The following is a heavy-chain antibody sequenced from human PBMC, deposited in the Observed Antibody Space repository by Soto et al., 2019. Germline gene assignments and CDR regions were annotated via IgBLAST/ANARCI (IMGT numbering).Heavy chain of an antibody. CDR1: GFTFSSYG. D-gene: IGHD3-16*01. V-gene: IGHV3-33*01. CDR3: ARGKGFGRKDDFAFDI. J-gene: IGHJ3*02. Sequence: PGGSLRLSCAASGFTFSSYGMHWVRQAPGKGLEWVAVIWYDGSNKYYTDSVKGRFTISRDNSKNTLYLQMNSLRAEDTAVYYCARGKGFGRKDDFAFDIWGQGTMVTVSS. CDR2: IWYDGSNK.